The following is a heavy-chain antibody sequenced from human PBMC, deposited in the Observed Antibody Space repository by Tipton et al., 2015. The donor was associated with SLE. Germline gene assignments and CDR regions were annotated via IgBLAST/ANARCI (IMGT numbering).Heavy chain of an antibody. CDR1: GGSISSHY. CDR2: IYYSGST. J-gene: IGHJ3*02. V-gene: IGHV4-59*11. D-gene: IGHD1-1*01. Sequence: TLSLTCTVSGGSISSHYWSWIRQPPGKGLEWIGYIYYSGSTNYNPSLKSRVTMSVDTSKNQFSLKLSSVTAADTAVYYCAREGTTRKDAFDIWGQGTMVTVSS. CDR3: AREGTTRKDAFDI.